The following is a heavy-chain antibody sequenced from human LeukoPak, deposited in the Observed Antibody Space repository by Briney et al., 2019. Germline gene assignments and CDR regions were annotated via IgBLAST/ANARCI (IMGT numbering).Heavy chain of an antibody. Sequence: GGSLRLSCAASGFTFSSYSMNWVRQAPGKGLEWVSSISSISSYIFYADSVKGRFTISRDNAKNSLYLQMNSQRAKDTAVYYCARVGPMVNRPYYFDYWGQGTLVTVSS. D-gene: IGHD5-18*01. V-gene: IGHV3-21*01. J-gene: IGHJ4*02. CDR2: ISSISSYI. CDR1: GFTFSSYS. CDR3: ARVGPMVNRPYYFDY.